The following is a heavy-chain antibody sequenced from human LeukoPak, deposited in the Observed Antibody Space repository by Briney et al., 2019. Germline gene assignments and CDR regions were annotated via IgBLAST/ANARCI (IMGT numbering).Heavy chain of an antibody. V-gene: IGHV3-23*01. CDR3: AKVTHSSSSSSYNFDY. CDR2: ISGSGGST. D-gene: IGHD6-6*01. Sequence: GGSLRLSCAASGFPSSSYSMNWVRQAPGKGLEWVSAISGSGGSTYYADSVKGRFTISRDNSKNTLYLQMNSLRAEDTAVYYCAKVTHSSSSSSYNFDYWGQGTLVTVSS. CDR1: GFPSSSYS. J-gene: IGHJ4*02.